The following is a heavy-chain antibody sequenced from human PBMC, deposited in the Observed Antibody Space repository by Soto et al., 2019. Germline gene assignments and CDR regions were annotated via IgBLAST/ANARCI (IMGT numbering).Heavy chain of an antibody. Sequence: ASVKVSCKASGYTFTSYGIHWVRQAPGQRLEWMGWINAANGDTKYSPKFQGRVTISVDTSKNQFSLKLSSVTAADTAVYYCARLRRDYWFDPWGQGTLVTV. D-gene: IGHD2-21*02. CDR2: INAANGDT. CDR1: GYTFTSYG. CDR3: ARLRRDYWFDP. J-gene: IGHJ5*02. V-gene: IGHV1-3*01.